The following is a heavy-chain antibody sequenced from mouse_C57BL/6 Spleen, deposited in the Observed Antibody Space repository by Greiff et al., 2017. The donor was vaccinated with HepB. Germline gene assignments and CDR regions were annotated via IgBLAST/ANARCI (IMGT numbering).Heavy chain of an antibody. D-gene: IGHD2-4*01. V-gene: IGHV14-3*01. Sequence: EVKLVESVAELVRPGASVKLSCTASGFNIKNTYMHWVKQRPEQGLEWIGRIDPANGNTKYAPKFQGKATITADTSSNTAYLQLSSLTSEDTAIYYCARSDDYGEDYFDYWGQGTTLTVSS. J-gene: IGHJ2*01. CDR1: GFNIKNTY. CDR3: ARSDDYGEDYFDY. CDR2: IDPANGNT.